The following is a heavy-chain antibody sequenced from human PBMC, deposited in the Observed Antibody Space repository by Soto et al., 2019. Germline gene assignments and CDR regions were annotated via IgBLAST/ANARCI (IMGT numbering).Heavy chain of an antibody. D-gene: IGHD5-12*01. Sequence: SETLSLTCTVSGGSISSYYWSWIRQPPGKGLEWIGYIYYSGSTNYNPSLKSRVTISVDTSKNQFSLKLSSVTAADTAVYYCASLRSGYSGYDLFSGFDYWGQGTLVTVSS. CDR2: IYYSGST. CDR1: GGSISSYY. J-gene: IGHJ4*02. CDR3: ASLRSGYSGYDLFSGFDY. V-gene: IGHV4-59*01.